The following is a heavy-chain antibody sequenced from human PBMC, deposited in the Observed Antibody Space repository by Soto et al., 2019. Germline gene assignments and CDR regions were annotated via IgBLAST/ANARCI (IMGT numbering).Heavy chain of an antibody. D-gene: IGHD3-9*01. V-gene: IGHV1-2*04. CDR1: GYTFTGYY. J-gene: IGHJ6*02. CDR2: INPNSGGT. CDR3: AREGPKSYYDILTGTLAYYYYYGMDV. Sequence: ASVKVSCKASGYTFTGYYMHWVRQAPGQGLEWMGCINPNSGGTNYAQKFQGWVTMTRDTSISTAYMELSRLRSDDTAVYYCAREGPKSYYDILTGTLAYYYYYGMDVWGQGTTVTVS.